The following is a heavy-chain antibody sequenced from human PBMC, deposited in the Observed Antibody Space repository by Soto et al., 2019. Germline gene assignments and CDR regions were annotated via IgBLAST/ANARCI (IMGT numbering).Heavy chain of an antibody. V-gene: IGHV3-33*01. CDR1: GFNFRTYG. J-gene: IGHJ6*03. CDR2: IWYDGSNK. CDR3: ARGSGHNSYFMDV. Sequence: QVQLVESGGGVVQPGTSLRLSCVASGFNFRTYGMHWVRQAPAKGLEWVAVIWYDGSNKYYVDSVKGRFSISRDNSKSTLSLQMDSLSAEDTAVYYCARGSGHNSYFMDVWGKGTTVTVSS.